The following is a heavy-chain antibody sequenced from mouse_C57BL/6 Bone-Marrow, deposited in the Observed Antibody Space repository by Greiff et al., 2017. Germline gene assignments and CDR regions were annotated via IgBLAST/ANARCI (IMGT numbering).Heavy chain of an antibody. CDR3: ARIDGYFAYYAMDY. CDR2: IYPGSGST. Sequence: VQLQQPGAELVKPGASVKMSCKASGYTFTSYWITWVKQRPGQGLEWIGDIYPGSGSTNYNEKFKSKATLTVDTYSCTAYMQLSSLTSEGSAVYYCARIDGYFAYYAMDYWGQGTSVTVSS. J-gene: IGHJ4*01. CDR1: GYTFTSYW. V-gene: IGHV1-55*01. D-gene: IGHD2-3*01.